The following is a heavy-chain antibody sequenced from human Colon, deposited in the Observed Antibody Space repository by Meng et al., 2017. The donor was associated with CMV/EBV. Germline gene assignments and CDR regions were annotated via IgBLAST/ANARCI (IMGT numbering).Heavy chain of an antibody. V-gene: IGHV3-48*03. Sequence: GGSLRLSCAASGFTFSSCGMNWVRQAPGKGLDWVSYISSSGTIYYADSVKGRFTISRDNAKNSLYLQMNSLRAEDTAVYFCARGALGHCSDNSCRTAGDYWGQGTQVTVSS. CDR3: ARGALGHCSDNSCRTAGDY. CDR1: GFTFSSCG. CDR2: ISSSGTI. J-gene: IGHJ4*02. D-gene: IGHD2-2*01.